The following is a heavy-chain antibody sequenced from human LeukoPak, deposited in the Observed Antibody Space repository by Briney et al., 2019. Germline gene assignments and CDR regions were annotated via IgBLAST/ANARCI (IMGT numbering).Heavy chain of an antibody. CDR1: GGSISSGDYY. D-gene: IGHD5-12*01. CDR3: AIFVDIVVIDAFDI. V-gene: IGHV4-30-4*01. J-gene: IGHJ3*02. CDR2: IYYSGST. Sequence: SETLSLTCTVSGGSISSGDYYWSWIRQPPGKCLEWIGYIYYSGSTYYNPSLKGRVTISVDTSKNQFSLKLSSVTAADTAVYYCAIFVDIVVIDAFDIWGQGTMFTVSS.